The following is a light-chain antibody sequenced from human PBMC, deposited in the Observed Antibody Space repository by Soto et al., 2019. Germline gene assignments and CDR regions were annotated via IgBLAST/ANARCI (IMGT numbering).Light chain of an antibody. Sequence: DIQMTQSPSSLSASVGDRVTITCRASENINSHLNWYQQQPGKAPKLLIYAASSLQNGVPSRFRGGGSGTDFTLSITNLQPEDFATYYCQQSYTALSITFGQGTRVEIK. J-gene: IGKJ5*01. CDR1: ENINSH. CDR2: AAS. CDR3: QQSYTALSIT. V-gene: IGKV1-39*01.